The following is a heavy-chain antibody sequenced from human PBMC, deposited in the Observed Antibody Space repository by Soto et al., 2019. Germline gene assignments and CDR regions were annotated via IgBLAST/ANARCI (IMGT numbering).Heavy chain of an antibody. V-gene: IGHV3-33*01. J-gene: IGHJ6*03. Sequence: QVQLVESGGGVVQPGWSLRLSCAASGFTFSSHGMHWVRQAPGKGLEWVAVIWFDGSKKYYADSVKGRFTISRDNSKNPLYLQMNSLRAEDTAVYYCAGGGGHYYYYMDAWGKGNTVTVSS. CDR2: IWFDGSKK. CDR3: AGGGGHYYYYMDA. CDR1: GFTFSSHG. D-gene: IGHD3-10*01.